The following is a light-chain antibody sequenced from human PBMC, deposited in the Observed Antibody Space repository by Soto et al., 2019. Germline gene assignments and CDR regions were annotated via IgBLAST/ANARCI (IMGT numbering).Light chain of an antibody. J-gene: IGKJ1*01. CDR2: DAS. CDR3: QQRSNWPWT. Sequence: EIVLTQSPDTLSLSPGERATLSCRASQSVSNYLAWYQQKPGQAPRLLIYDASSRATVIPARFSGSGSGTGFTLTISSLEPEDFAVYYCQQRSNWPWTFGQGTKVEIK. V-gene: IGKV3-11*01. CDR1: QSVSNY.